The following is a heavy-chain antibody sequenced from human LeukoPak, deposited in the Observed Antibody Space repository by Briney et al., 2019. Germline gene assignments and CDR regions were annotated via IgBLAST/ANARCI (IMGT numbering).Heavy chain of an antibody. V-gene: IGHV4-59*01. CDR3: ARSLVVVVPAAKFWYFDL. Sequence: SETLSLTCTVSGGSISSYYWSWIRQPPGKGLEWIEYIYYSGSTNYNPSLKSRVTISVDTSKNQFSLKLSSVTAADTAVYYCARSLVVVVPAAKFWYFDLWGRGTLVTVSS. J-gene: IGHJ2*01. D-gene: IGHD2-2*01. CDR1: GGSISSYY. CDR2: IYYSGST.